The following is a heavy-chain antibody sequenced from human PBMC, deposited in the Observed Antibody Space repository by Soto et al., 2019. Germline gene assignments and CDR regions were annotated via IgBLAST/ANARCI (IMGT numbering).Heavy chain of an antibody. CDR1: GYSFTSYW. D-gene: IGHD3-10*01. J-gene: IGHJ6*02. CDR3: ATANVSGSCPGTPPKCYYGMDV. V-gene: IGHV5-51*01. Sequence: RGESLKICSKGSGYSFTSYWNGGGRQMPEKGLECMGIIYPGDSDTRYSPSFQGQVTISADKSISTAYLQWSSRKASDTAMYYCATANVSGSCPGTPPKCYYGMDVWGQGTTVNVSS. CDR2: IYPGDSDT.